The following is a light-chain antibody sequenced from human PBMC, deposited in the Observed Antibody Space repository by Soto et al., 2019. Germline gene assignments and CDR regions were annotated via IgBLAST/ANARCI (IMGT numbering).Light chain of an antibody. CDR2: GAS. V-gene: IGKV3-20*01. CDR1: QIVSSNY. Sequence: EIVLTQSPGTLSVSPGERATLSCRASQIVSSNYLAWYQQKPGQAPRLLIYGASSRATGIPDRFSGSGSGTDFTISISRLEPDDFAVYYCEQYVSPPPYTFGQGTMLFIK. CDR3: EQYVSPPPYT. J-gene: IGKJ2*01.